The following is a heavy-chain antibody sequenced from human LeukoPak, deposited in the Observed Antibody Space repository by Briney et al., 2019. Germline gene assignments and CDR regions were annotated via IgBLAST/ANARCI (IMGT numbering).Heavy chain of an antibody. J-gene: IGHJ4*02. V-gene: IGHV3-23*01. CDR3: AKYGGSGYGGYFDY. D-gene: IGHD5-12*01. CDR2: ISGSGGST. Sequence: GRSLRLSCAASGFTFSSYAMSWVRQAPGKGLEWVSAISGSGGSTYYADSVKGRFTISRDNSKNTLYLQMNSLRAEDTAVYYCAKYGGSGYGGYFDYWGQGTLVTVSS. CDR1: GFTFSSYA.